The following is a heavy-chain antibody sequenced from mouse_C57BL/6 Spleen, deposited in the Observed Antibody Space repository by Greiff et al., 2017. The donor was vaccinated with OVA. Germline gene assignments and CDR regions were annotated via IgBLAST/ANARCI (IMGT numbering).Heavy chain of an antibody. Sequence: VQLQQPGAELVMPGASVKLSCKASGYTFTSYWMHWVKQRPGQGLEWIGEIDPSDSYTNYNQKFKGKSTLTVDKSSSTAYMQLSSLTSEDSAVYYCARRGLVPYFDYWGQGTTLTVSS. CDR2: IDPSDSYT. CDR1: GYTFTSYW. CDR3: ARRGLVPYFDY. V-gene: IGHV1-69*01. D-gene: IGHD2-10*02. J-gene: IGHJ2*01.